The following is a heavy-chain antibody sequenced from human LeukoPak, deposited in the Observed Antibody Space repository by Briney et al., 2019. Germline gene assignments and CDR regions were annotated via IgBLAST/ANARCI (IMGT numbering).Heavy chain of an antibody. CDR1: GGSTSSYY. V-gene: IGHV4-59*12. CDR3: ARVGRYSSSWFFDC. Sequence: SETLSLTCNASGGSTSSYYWSWIRQPPGKGLEWIGYIYYSGSTYYNPSLKSRVTMSIDTSKNQFSLKLSSVTAVDTAVYYCARVGRYSSSWFFDCWGQGTLVTVSS. J-gene: IGHJ4*02. CDR2: IYYSGST. D-gene: IGHD6-13*01.